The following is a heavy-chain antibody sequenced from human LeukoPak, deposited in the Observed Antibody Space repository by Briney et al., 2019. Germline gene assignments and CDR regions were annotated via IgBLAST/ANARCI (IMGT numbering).Heavy chain of an antibody. D-gene: IGHD6-19*01. Sequence: SVKGRFTISRDNSKNTLDLQMNSLRAEDTAVYYCAKAVAATGHYYFGMDVWGQGTTVTVSS. V-gene: IGHV3-33*06. CDR3: AKAVAATGHYYFGMDV. J-gene: IGHJ6*02.